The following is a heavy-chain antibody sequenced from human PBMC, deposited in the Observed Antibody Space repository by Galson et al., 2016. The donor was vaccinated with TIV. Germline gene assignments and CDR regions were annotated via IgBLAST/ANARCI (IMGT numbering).Heavy chain of an antibody. CDR2: IIPLFGTI. D-gene: IGHD3-16*01. CDR3: ASDRNTGLDAYHQYYCMDV. V-gene: IGHV1-69*13. Sequence: SVKVSCKASGGTFSTYVFNWVRLAPGQGLEWMGGIIPLFGTINYAQKFQGRVKVTADESSTTVYMELNSLRPGDTAVYYCASDRNTGLDAYHQYYCMDVWGQGSTVTVSS. CDR1: GGTFSTYV. J-gene: IGHJ6*01.